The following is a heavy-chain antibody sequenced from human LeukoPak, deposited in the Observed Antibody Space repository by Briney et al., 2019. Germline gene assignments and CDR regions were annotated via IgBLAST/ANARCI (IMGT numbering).Heavy chain of an antibody. Sequence: SETLSLTCTVSGGSISSGDYYWSWIRQPPGMGLEWFGYIYYTGSTYYNPSLKSRITISVDASKNQFSLKLSSVTAADTAVYYCARDYSGDYDVPWFDPWGQGTLVTVSS. CDR1: GGSISSGDYY. CDR3: ARDYSGDYDVPWFDP. D-gene: IGHD4-17*01. J-gene: IGHJ5*02. CDR2: IYYTGST. V-gene: IGHV4-30-4*01.